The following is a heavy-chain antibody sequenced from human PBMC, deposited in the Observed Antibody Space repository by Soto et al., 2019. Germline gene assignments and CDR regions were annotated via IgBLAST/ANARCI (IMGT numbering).Heavy chain of an antibody. J-gene: IGHJ4*02. CDR3: ARDTGNFFDY. CDR2: IGPSSGNT. CDR1: GYTFTSYT. Sequence: ASVKFSCNASGYTFTSYTVSCVRQAPGQGLEWVGWIGPSSGNTDSARNLQGRVTMTTDTSTSTAYMELRSLRSDDTAVYYCARDTGNFFDYWGQGTLVTVSS. V-gene: IGHV1-18*01.